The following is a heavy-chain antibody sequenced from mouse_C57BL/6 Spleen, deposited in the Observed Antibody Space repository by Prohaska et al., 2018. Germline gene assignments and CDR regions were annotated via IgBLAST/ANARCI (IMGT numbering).Heavy chain of an antibody. V-gene: IGHV11-2*01. CDR1: GFTFCGFW. J-gene: IGHJ1*03. D-gene: IGHD1-1*02. Sequence: EVQLLETGGGLVQPGGSRGLSCEGSGFTFCGFWMSWVRQTPGKTLECIGDINSDGSARNYSPSIKDRFTIFRDNDKSTLYLQMSNVRSEDTATYFCMRYGGNYWYFDVWGTGTTVTVSS. CDR3: MRYGGNYWYFDV. CDR2: INSDGSAR.